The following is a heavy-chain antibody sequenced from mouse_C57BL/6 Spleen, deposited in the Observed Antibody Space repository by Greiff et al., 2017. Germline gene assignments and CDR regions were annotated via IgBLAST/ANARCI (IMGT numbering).Heavy chain of an antibody. V-gene: IGHV1-64*01. Sequence: QVQLQQPGAELVKPGASVKLSCKASGYTFTSYWMHWVKQRPGQGLEWIGMIHPNSGSTNYNEKFKSKATLTVDKSSSTAYMQLSSLTSEDSAVYYCAREGGLLPYFDVWGTGTTVTVSS. D-gene: IGHD2-3*01. CDR3: AREGGLLPYFDV. J-gene: IGHJ1*03. CDR2: IHPNSGST. CDR1: GYTFTSYW.